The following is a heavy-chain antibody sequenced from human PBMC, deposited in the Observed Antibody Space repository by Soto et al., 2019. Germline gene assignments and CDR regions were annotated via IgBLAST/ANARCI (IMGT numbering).Heavy chain of an antibody. CDR3: TSLSVAVDYFAFDI. J-gene: IGHJ3*02. D-gene: IGHD6-19*01. V-gene: IGHV3-74*01. CDR1: GFPFSDLW. CDR2: ISHDGSST. Sequence: EVQLVESGGGLIQPGGSLRLSCTASGFPFSDLWMHWVRQAPGKGLEWVSRISHDGSSTSHADSVRGRFSISRDKAKNTVYLQMNSLRDEDTAVYYCTSLSVAVDYFAFDIWGQGTVVTVS.